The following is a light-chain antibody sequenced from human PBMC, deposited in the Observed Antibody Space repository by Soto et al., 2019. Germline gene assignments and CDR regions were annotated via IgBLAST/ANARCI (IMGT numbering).Light chain of an antibody. CDR2: GVT. CDR3: SSFASSSTVV. Sequence: QSALTQPASVSGSPGQSITISCTGTISDIGSYYYVSWYQHYPGKAPHLIIYGVTNRPSGVSSRFSGSKSGNTASLTISGLQAEDEADYYCSSFASSSTVVFGGGTQLTVL. CDR1: ISDIGSYYY. J-gene: IGLJ3*02. V-gene: IGLV2-14*01.